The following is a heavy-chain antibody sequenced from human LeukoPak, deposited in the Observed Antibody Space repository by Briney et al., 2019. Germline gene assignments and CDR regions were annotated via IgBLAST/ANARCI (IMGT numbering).Heavy chain of an antibody. CDR3: ARVAAEGPYYFDY. CDR2: ISAYNGNT. V-gene: IGHV1-18*04. D-gene: IGHD6-25*01. CDR1: GYTFTSYY. Sequence: ASVTVSCKASGYTFTSYYMHGVRQAPGQGGEGMGWISAYNGNTNYAQKLQGRVTMTTDTSTSTAYMELRSLRSDDTAVYYCARVAAEGPYYFDYWGQGTLVTVSS. J-gene: IGHJ4*02.